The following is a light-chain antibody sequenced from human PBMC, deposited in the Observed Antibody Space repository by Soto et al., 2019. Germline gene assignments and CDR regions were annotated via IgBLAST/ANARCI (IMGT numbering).Light chain of an antibody. CDR2: DVT. J-gene: IGLJ1*01. CDR3: CSYAGSYTYV. CDR1: SSDVGGYNY. Sequence: SALTQPRSVSGSPGQSVTISCTGTSSDVGGYNYVSWYQQHPGKVPKLMIYDVTKRPSGVPDRFSGTKSGNTASLTISGLQAEDEADYYCCSYAGSYTYVFGTGTKVTVL. V-gene: IGLV2-11*01.